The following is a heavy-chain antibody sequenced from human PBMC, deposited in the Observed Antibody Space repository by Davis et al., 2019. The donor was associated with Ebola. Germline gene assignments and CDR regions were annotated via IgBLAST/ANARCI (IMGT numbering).Heavy chain of an antibody. Sequence: GESLKISCAASGFIVSDKYMSWVRQPPGKGLEWVSVIYRDGRTYYADSVKGRFTISRDNSKNTLYLQMNSLRAEDTAVYYCTRHVSGDFWYFDLWGRGTLVTVSS. J-gene: IGHJ2*01. D-gene: IGHD4-17*01. CDR3: TRHVSGDFWYFDL. CDR2: IYRDGRT. V-gene: IGHV3-53*01. CDR1: GFIVSDKY.